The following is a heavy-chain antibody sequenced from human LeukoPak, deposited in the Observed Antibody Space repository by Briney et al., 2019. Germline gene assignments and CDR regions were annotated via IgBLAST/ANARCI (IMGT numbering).Heavy chain of an antibody. J-gene: IGHJ4*02. CDR3: AKDLDGYSYGPDY. Sequence: PGGSLRLSCAASGFTFSSYAMSWVRQAPGKGLEWVSAISGSGGSTYYVDSVKGRFTISRDNSKNTLYLQMNSLRAEDTAVYYCAKDLDGYSYGPDYWGQGTLVTVSS. CDR1: GFTFSSYA. V-gene: IGHV3-23*01. CDR2: ISGSGGST. D-gene: IGHD5-18*01.